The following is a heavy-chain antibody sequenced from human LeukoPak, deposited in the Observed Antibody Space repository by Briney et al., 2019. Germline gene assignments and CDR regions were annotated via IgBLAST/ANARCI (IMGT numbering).Heavy chain of an antibody. D-gene: IGHD1-1*01. CDR2: INHSGST. CDR3: ARGRTLEDDPAVSDY. V-gene: IGHV4-34*01. Sequence: PSETLSLTCAVYGGSFSGYYWSWIRQPPEKGLEWIGEINHSGSTNYNPSLKSRVTISVDTSKNQFSLKLSSVTAADTAVYYCARGRTLEDDPAVSDYWGQGTLVTVSS. CDR1: GGSFSGYY. J-gene: IGHJ4*02.